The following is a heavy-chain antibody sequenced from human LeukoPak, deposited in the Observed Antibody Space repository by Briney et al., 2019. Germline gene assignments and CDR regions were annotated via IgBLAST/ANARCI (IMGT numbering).Heavy chain of an antibody. D-gene: IGHD2-15*01. J-gene: IGHJ4*02. CDR3: AKDQGYCSGGSCVLDY. Sequence: GRSLRLSCAASGFTFSSYGMHWVRQAPGKGLEWVAVISYDGSNKYYANSVKGRFTISRDNSKNTLYLQMNSLRAEDTAVYYCAKDQGYCSGGSCVLDYWGQGTLVTVSS. V-gene: IGHV3-30*18. CDR2: ISYDGSNK. CDR1: GFTFSSYG.